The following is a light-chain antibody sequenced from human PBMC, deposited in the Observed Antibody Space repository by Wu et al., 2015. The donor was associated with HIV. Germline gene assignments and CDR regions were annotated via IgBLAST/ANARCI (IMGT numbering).Light chain of an antibody. Sequence: DILLTQSPATLSLSPGERATLSCRASQSVSNYLAWYQQKPGQAPRLLIYDASRRATGIPARFSGSGSGTVFTLSISSLEPEDTAIYYCQQRSNWPITFGQGTRLEIQ. CDR3: QQRSNWPIT. J-gene: IGKJ5*01. V-gene: IGKV3-11*01. CDR1: QSVSNY. CDR2: DAS.